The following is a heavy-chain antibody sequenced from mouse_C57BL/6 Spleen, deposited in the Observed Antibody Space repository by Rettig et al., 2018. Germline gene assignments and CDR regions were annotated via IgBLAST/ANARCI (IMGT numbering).Heavy chain of an antibody. CDR3: ASEDLAGDYFDY. D-gene: IGHD1-1*01. J-gene: IGHJ2*01. CDR1: GYSITSGYY. CDR2: ISYDGSN. V-gene: IGHV3-6*01. Sequence: DVQLQESGPGLVKPSQSLSLTCSVTGYSITSGYYWNWIRQFPGNKLEWMGYISYDGSNKYNPSLKNRISITRDTSENQFFLKLNSMTTEDTATYYCASEDLAGDYFDYWGQGTTLTVSS.